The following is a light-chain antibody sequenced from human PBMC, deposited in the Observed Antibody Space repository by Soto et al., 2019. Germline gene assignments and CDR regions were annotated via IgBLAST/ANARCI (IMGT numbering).Light chain of an antibody. CDR3: QQANTFPLT. Sequence: DIQMTQSPSSVSASVGDRVTITCRASQGISRWLAWYQQKPGKAPKLLIYDVSTLQSGVPSRFSGSESGTDFTLTISSLQSEDFATYYCQQANTFPLTFGGGTKVEIK. CDR1: QGISRW. V-gene: IGKV1D-12*01. CDR2: DVS. J-gene: IGKJ4*01.